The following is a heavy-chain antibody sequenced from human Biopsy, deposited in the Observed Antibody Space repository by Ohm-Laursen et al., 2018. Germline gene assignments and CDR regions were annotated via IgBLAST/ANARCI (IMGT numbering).Heavy chain of an antibody. D-gene: IGHD5/OR15-5a*01. CDR1: GFRFSLYS. CDR3: ATDFGYCGNNVCSSDFYYGMDV. CDR2: IKNSENYT. Sequence: SLRLSCSASGFRFSLYSMNWVRQAPGKGLEWVSSIKNSENYTYYADSVKGRFIISRDNAKNSLYLQTNGLRVEDTAVYYCATDFGYCGNNVCSSDFYYGMDVWGQGTTVTVSS. V-gene: IGHV3-21*01. J-gene: IGHJ6*02.